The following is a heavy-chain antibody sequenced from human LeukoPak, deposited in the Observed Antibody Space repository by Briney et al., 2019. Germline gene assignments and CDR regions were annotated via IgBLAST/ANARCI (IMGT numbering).Heavy chain of an antibody. D-gene: IGHD3-16*01. V-gene: IGHV3-30*18. Sequence: GGSLRPSCAASGSTFSSYGMHWVRQAPGKGLEWVAVISYDGSNKYYADSVKGRFTISRDNSKNTLYLQMNSLRAEDTAVYYCAKDFKDYDYVWVFDPWGQGTLVTVSS. CDR1: GSTFSSYG. CDR3: AKDFKDYDYVWVFDP. CDR2: ISYDGSNK. J-gene: IGHJ5*02.